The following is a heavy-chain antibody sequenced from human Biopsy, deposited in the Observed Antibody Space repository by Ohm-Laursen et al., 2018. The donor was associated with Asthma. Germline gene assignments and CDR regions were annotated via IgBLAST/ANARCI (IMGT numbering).Heavy chain of an antibody. D-gene: IGHD4-17*01. CDR2: LIPVLGTP. J-gene: IGHJ6*02. V-gene: IGHV1-69*13. Sequence: GASVKVSCKASGDSFSNYAISWVRQAPGQGLEWMGGLIPVLGTPDHAQMFEGRVTITADESTSTAYMELSSLRSEDSAVYYCAREVSTVDYGYYYFAMDVWGQGTTVTVSS. CDR1: GDSFSNYA. CDR3: AREVSTVDYGYYYFAMDV.